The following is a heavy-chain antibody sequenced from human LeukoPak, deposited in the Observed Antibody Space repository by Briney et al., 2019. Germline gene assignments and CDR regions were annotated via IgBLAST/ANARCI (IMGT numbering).Heavy chain of an antibody. J-gene: IGHJ4*02. CDR1: GYTFTSYG. CDR3: AREFEKVGASSFDY. V-gene: IGHV1-18*01. D-gene: IGHD1-26*01. CDR2: ISAYNGNT. Sequence: AASVKVSCKASGYTFTSYGISWVRQAPGQGLEWMGWISAYNGNTNYAQKLQGRVTMTTDTSTSTAYMELRSLRSDDTAVYYCAREFEKVGASSFDYWGQGTLVTVSS.